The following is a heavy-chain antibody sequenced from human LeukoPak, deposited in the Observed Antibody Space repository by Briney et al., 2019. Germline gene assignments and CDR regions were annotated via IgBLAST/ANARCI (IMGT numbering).Heavy chain of an antibody. V-gene: IGHV3-21*01. D-gene: IGHD3-16*01. CDR3: GRAFPPLRTSSAGDL. CDR1: GFTFSDYD. Sequence: GGSLRLSCSASGFTFSDYDMNWVRQAPGKGLEWVSSISYLSSHVYYGDSVKGRFSISRANAKNSLYLQMNSLGAEDTAIYYCGRAFPPLRTSSAGDLWGQGILVTVSS. CDR2: ISYLSSHV. J-gene: IGHJ4*02.